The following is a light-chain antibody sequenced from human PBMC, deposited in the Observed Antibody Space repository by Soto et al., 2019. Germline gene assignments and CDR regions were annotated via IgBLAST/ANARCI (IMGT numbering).Light chain of an antibody. J-gene: IGKJ1*01. CDR2: AAS. Sequence: EIVLTQSPDTLSLFPGERATLSCRASQSISSTYLAWYQQKPGQAPRPLISAASNRATGTPDRFSGSGSGTDFPLTISRLEPEDFAVYYCQQYGSSRWTFGQGTKVEVK. V-gene: IGKV3-20*01. CDR3: QQYGSSRWT. CDR1: QSISSTY.